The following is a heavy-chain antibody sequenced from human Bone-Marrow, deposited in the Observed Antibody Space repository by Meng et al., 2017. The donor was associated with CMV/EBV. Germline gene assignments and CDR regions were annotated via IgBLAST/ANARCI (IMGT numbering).Heavy chain of an antibody. CDR3: ARDRSWGDYGWFYP. D-gene: IGHD3-16*01. CDR2: IKQDGSEK. V-gene: IGHV3-7*01. Sequence: GGSLRLSCAASGLTFSSYWMSWVRQAPGKGLEWVANIKQDGSEKYYVDSVKGRFTISRDNAKNSLYLQMNSLRAEDTAVYYCARDRSWGDYGWFYPWDQGPLVTVSS. J-gene: IGHJ5*02. CDR1: GLTFSSYW.